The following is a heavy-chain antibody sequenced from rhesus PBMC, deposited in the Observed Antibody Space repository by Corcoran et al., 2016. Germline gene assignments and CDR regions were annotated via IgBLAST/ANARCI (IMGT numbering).Heavy chain of an antibody. CDR1: GGSISSNY. CDR2: ISGSSGRT. CDR3: ARWRWGVWNYFDY. Sequence: QLQLQESGPGLVKPSETLSLTCAVSGGSISSNYWSWIRQPPGKGLEWIGRISGSSGRTDYHPSLKSRGNSSTDTSKNQCSLKVSSGTAADTAVYYCARWRWGVWNYFDYWGQGVLVTVSS. D-gene: IGHD2-39*01. J-gene: IGHJ4*01. V-gene: IGHV4-173*01.